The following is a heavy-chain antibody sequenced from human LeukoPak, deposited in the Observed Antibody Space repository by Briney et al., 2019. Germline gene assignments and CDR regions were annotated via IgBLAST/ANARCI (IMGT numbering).Heavy chain of an antibody. CDR1: GFTFDDYA. CDR2: ISWDGGST. CDR3: ARGAIFGVVITRSAFDI. Sequence: GGSLRLSCAASGFTFDDYAMHWVRQAPGKGLEWVSLISWDGGSTYYADSVKGRFTISRDNSKNSLYLQMNSLRAEDTAVYYCARGAIFGVVITRSAFDIWGQGTMVTVSS. V-gene: IGHV3-43D*03. J-gene: IGHJ3*02. D-gene: IGHD3-3*01.